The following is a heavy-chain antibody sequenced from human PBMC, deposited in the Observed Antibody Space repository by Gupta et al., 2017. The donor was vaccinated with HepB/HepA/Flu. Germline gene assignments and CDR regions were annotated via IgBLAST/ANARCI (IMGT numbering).Heavy chain of an antibody. Sequence: QVQLVESGGGVVQPGRYLRLSCATSGFTFSHYGFHWVRRAPGKGLEWVAIIWYDGSNKKYADSVEGRFSIFRDNSKNTVYLQMDSLRAEDTAVYYCGREDFWSGYSDHQYGIDVWGQGITVTVSS. CDR3: GREDFWSGYSDHQYGIDV. CDR2: IWYDGSNK. J-gene: IGHJ6*02. D-gene: IGHD3-3*01. CDR1: GFTFSHYG. V-gene: IGHV3-33*01.